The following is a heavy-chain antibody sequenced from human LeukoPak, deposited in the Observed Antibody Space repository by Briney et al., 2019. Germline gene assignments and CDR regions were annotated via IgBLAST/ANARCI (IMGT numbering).Heavy chain of an antibody. V-gene: IGHV1-24*01. CDR1: GYTLTELS. J-gene: IGHJ4*02. Sequence: ASVKVSCKVSGYTLTELSMHWVRQAPGKGLEWMGGFDPEDGETIYAQKFQGRVTMTEDTSTDTAYMELSSLRSEDTAVYYCATVPTGKYSGSYLALGAFDYWGQGTPVTVSS. CDR2: FDPEDGET. CDR3: ATVPTGKYSGSYLALGAFDY. D-gene: IGHD1-26*01.